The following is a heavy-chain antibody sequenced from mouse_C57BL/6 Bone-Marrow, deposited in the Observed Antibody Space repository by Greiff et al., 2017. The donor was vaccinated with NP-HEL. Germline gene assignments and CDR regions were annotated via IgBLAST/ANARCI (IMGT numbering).Heavy chain of an antibody. J-gene: IGHJ3*01. CDR3: ARADYVSKGFAY. Sequence: EVKLQESGPGMVKPSQSLSLPCTVTGYSITSGYDWHWIRHFPGNKLEWMGYISYSGSTNYNPSLKSRISITHDTSKNHFFLKLNSVTTEDTATYYCARADYVSKGFAYWGQGTLVTVSA. CDR2: ISYSGST. V-gene: IGHV3-1*01. CDR1: GYSITSGYD. D-gene: IGHD1-1*01.